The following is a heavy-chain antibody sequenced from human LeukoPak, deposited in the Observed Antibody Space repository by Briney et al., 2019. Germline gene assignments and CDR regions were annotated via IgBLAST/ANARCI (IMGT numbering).Heavy chain of an antibody. D-gene: IGHD3-10*01. CDR1: GYTFTSYD. CDR2: MNPNSGNT. V-gene: IGHV1-8*01. J-gene: IGHJ4*02. CDR3: ARNIDREYYFDY. Sequence: ASVKVSCKASGYTFTSYDINWVRQATGQGLEWMGWMNPNSGNTGYAQKFQGRVTMTRDTSTSTVYMELSSLRSEDTAVYYCARNIDREYYFDYWGQGTLVTVSS.